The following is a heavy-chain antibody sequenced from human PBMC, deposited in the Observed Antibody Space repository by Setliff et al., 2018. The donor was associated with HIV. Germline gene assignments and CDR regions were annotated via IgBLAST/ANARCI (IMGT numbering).Heavy chain of an antibody. CDR3: ARDPYYYGSGSLGLDY. CDR2: IIPKSGGT. J-gene: IGHJ4*02. V-gene: IGHV1-2*02. D-gene: IGHD3-10*01. Sequence: GASVKVSCKASGYTFTDNYIHWVRQAPGQGLEWMGWIIPKSGGTNYAQRFQVRVTMTRDTSISTAYMELSSLRSEDTAVYYCARDPYYYGSGSLGLDYWGQGTLVTVSS. CDR1: GYTFTDNY.